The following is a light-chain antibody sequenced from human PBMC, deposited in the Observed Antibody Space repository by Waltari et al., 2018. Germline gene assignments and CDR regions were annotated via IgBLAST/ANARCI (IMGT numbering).Light chain of an antibody. CDR3: SSYTTSSAPGV. J-gene: IGLJ1*01. CDR1: ASDVGAYAF. Sequence: QSALTQPASVSGSPGLSITISCSGTASDVGAYAFVSWYQQHPGKAPHLIIYEVSNRPSGISNRFSASKSGNTASLTISGLQAEDEADYYCSSYTTSSAPGVFGTGTRVTVL. CDR2: EVS. V-gene: IGLV2-14*01.